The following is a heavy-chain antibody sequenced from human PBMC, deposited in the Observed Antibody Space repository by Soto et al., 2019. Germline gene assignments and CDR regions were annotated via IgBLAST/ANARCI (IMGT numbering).Heavy chain of an antibody. V-gene: IGHV4-39*07. D-gene: IGHD4-17*01. Sequence: TLSLTCTVSGGSISNNNYYWGWIRQPPGKGLEWIGSIYYSGSTYYNPSLQSRVTISVDTSKNQLSLKLGSVTAADTAVYSCARGNPDYGDAFDIWGKGTMVTVSS. CDR2: IYYSGST. CDR3: ARGNPDYGDAFDI. J-gene: IGHJ3*02. CDR1: GGSISNNNYY.